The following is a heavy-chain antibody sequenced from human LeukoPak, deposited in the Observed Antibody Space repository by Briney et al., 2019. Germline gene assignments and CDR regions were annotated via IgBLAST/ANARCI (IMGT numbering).Heavy chain of an antibody. Sequence: PGRSLRLSCTASGFTFGDYAMSWVRQAPGKGLEWVGFIRIKAYGGTTEYAASVKGRFTISRDESKSIAYLQMNSLKTEDTAVYYCTRDHGTAVYIVARDYFDYWGQGTLVTVSS. V-gene: IGHV3-49*04. CDR2: IRIKAYGGTT. CDR1: GFTFGDYA. J-gene: IGHJ4*02. D-gene: IGHD5-12*01. CDR3: TRDHGTAVYIVARDYFDY.